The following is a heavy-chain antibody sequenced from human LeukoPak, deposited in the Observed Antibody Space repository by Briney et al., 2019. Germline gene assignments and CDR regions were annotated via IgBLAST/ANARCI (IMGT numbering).Heavy chain of an antibody. CDR3: AKDACSGTSCSFDY. CDR2: ITWNSGST. CDR1: GFSFDDYA. V-gene: IGHV3-9*01. J-gene: IGHJ4*02. D-gene: IGHD2-2*01. Sequence: PGGSLRLSCAASGFSFDDYAMHWVRQAPGRGLEWASGITWNSGSTGYADSVKGRFTISRDNAKNSLFVQMNSLRAEDTALYYCAKDACSGTSCSFDYWGQGTLVTVSS.